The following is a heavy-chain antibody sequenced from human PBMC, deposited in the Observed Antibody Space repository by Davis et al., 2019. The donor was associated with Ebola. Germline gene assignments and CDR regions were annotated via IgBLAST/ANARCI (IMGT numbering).Heavy chain of an antibody. J-gene: IGHJ6*04. CDR3: AKSGLSFGVVKYHYGMDV. CDR2: ISGSGGST. CDR1: RFTFSIYA. V-gene: IGHV3-23*01. D-gene: IGHD3-3*01. Sequence: GGSLRLSCAASRFTFSIYAMTWVRQAPGQGLQWVSGISGSGGSTYYADSVKGRFTISRDNSKNTLYLQMNNLRAEDTAVYYCAKSGLSFGVVKYHYGMDVWGKGTTVTVSS.